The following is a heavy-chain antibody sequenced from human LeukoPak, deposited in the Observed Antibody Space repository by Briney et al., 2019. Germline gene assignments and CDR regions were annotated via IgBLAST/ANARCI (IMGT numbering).Heavy chain of an antibody. CDR2: ISSSSSTI. V-gene: IGHV3-48*03. Sequence: GRSLRLSCAASGFTFSSYEMNWVRQAPGKGLEWVSYISSSSSTIYYADSVKGRFTISRDNAKNSLYLQMNSLRAEDTAVYYCARDEVPAVYYYYYYMDVWGKGTTVTVSS. J-gene: IGHJ6*03. CDR1: GFTFSSYE. CDR3: ARDEVPAVYYYYYYMDV. D-gene: IGHD2-2*01.